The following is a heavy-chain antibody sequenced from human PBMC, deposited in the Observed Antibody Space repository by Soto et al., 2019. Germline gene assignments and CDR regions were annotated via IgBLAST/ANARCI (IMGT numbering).Heavy chain of an antibody. Sequence: PGGSLRLSCAASGFTFSDYYMSWIRQAPGKGLEWVSYISSSGSTIYYADSVKGRFTISRDNAKNSLYLQMNSLRAEDTAVYYCALTPRYSSSWYYYYYYMDVWGKGTSVTVSS. CDR2: ISSSGSTI. J-gene: IGHJ6*03. CDR1: GFTFSDYY. D-gene: IGHD6-13*01. CDR3: ALTPRYSSSWYYYYYYMDV. V-gene: IGHV3-11*04.